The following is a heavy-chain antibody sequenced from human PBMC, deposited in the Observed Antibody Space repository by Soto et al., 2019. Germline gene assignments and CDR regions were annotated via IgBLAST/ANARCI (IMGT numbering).Heavy chain of an antibody. V-gene: IGHV3-30*03. CDR2: ISYDGSNK. J-gene: IGHJ2*01. CDR3: FSIEAHDGIRDYLTVSAFLLTRSSDL. D-gene: IGHD3-9*01. Sequence: GKGLEGVAVISYDGSNKYYADPVKGRFTISRDNSKNTLYLQMNSLRAEDTAVYYCFSIEAHDGIRDYLTVSAFLLTRSSDL.